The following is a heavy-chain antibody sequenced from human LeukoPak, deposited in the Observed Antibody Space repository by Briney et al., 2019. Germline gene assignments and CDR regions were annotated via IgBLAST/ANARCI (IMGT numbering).Heavy chain of an antibody. CDR1: GFTFSSYS. J-gene: IGHJ4*02. D-gene: IGHD5-12*01. CDR3: ARVYSGYGNFDY. CDR2: ISSSSSYI. V-gene: IGHV3-21*01. Sequence: PRGSLRLSCAASGFTFSSYSMNWVRQAPGKGLEWVSSISSSSSYIYYADSVKGRFTISRDNAKNSLYLQMNSLRAEDTAVYYCARVYSGYGNFDYWGQGTLVTVSS.